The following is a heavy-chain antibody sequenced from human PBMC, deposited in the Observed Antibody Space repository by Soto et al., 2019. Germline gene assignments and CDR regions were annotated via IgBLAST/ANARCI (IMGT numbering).Heavy chain of an antibody. CDR3: ARPRGYSYGTLKFDYFDY. D-gene: IGHD5-18*01. Sequence: PSETLSLTCAVYGGSFSGYYWSWIRQPPGKGLEWIGEINHSGSTNYNPSLKSRVTISVDTSKNQFSLKLSSVTAADTAVYYCARPRGYSYGTLKFDYFDYWGQGTLVTVSS. CDR1: GGSFSGYY. CDR2: INHSGST. J-gene: IGHJ4*02. V-gene: IGHV4-34*01.